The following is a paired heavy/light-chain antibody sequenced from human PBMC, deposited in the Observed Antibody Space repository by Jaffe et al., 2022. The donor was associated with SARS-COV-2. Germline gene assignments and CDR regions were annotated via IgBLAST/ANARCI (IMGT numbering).Light chain of an antibody. CDR2: AAS. Sequence: DIQMTQSPSSLSASVGDRVTITCRASQSISSYLNWYQQKPGKAPKLLIYAASSLQSGVPSRFSGSGSGTDFTLTISSLQPEDFATYYCQQSYSTPRAFGQGTKVEIK. J-gene: IGKJ1*01. V-gene: IGKV1-39*01. CDR3: QQSYSTPRA. CDR1: QSISSY.
Heavy chain of an antibody. Sequence: QVQLQQWGAGLLKPSETLSLTCAVYGGSFSGYYWSWIRQPPGKGLEWIGEINHSGSTNYNPSLKSRVTISVDTSKNQFSLKLSSVTAADTAVYYCARVTPLQYSTLSYYYYGMDVWGQGTTVTVSS. CDR2: INHSGST. V-gene: IGHV4-34*01. CDR3: ARVTPLQYSTLSYYYYGMDV. J-gene: IGHJ6*02. CDR1: GGSFSGYY. D-gene: IGHD4-4*01.